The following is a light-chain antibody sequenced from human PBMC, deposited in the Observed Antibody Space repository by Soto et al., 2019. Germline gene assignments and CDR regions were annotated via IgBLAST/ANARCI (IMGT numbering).Light chain of an antibody. CDR3: QQYGRSPPSWT. Sequence: ETVLTQSPGTLSLSPGERATLSCRASQSVSSSDLAWYQQKPGQAPRLLIYGASRRATGIPDRFSGSGSGTDFTITISRLEPEDFAVYYCQQYGRSPPSWTFGQGTKVEIK. J-gene: IGKJ1*01. CDR1: QSVSSSD. CDR2: GAS. V-gene: IGKV3-20*01.